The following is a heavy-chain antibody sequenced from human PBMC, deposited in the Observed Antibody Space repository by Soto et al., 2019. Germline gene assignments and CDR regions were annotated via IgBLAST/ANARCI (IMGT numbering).Heavy chain of an antibody. Sequence: SETLSLTCAVYGGPFSGYYWSWIRQPPGKGLEWIGEINHSGSTNYNPSLKSRVTISVDTSKNQFSLKLSSVTAADTAVYYCARVGPIRTPTVTRYYYYYMDVWGKGTTVTVSS. CDR2: INHSGST. CDR1: GGPFSGYY. J-gene: IGHJ6*03. CDR3: ARVGPIRTPTVTRYYYYYMDV. V-gene: IGHV4-34*01. D-gene: IGHD4-17*01.